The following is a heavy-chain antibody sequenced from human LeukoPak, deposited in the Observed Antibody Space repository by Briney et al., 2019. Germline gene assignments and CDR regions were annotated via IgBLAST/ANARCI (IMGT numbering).Heavy chain of an antibody. Sequence: GGSLRLSCAASGFTFSSYWMRWVRQAPGKGLVWVSRINGDGSTTNYADSVKGRFTISRDNAKNTLYLQMNSLRAEDTAVYYCARRSSGSPPYYFDYWGQGTLVTVSS. CDR2: INGDGSTT. J-gene: IGHJ4*02. D-gene: IGHD1-26*01. V-gene: IGHV3-74*01. CDR3: ARRSSGSPPYYFDY. CDR1: GFTFSSYW.